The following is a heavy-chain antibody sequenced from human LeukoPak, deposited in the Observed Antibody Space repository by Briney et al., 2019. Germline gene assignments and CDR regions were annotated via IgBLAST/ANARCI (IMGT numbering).Heavy chain of an antibody. V-gene: IGHV3-30*04. CDR2: ISYDGSNK. J-gene: IGHJ4*02. D-gene: IGHD6-13*01. CDR3: ARDEFIWGIAAAGTRVFDY. Sequence: GGSLRLSCAASGFTFSSYAMHWVRQAPGKGLEWVAVISYDGSNKYHADSVKGRFTISRDNSKNTLYLQMNSLRAEDTAVYCCARDEFIWGIAAAGTRVFDYWGQGTLVTVSS. CDR1: GFTFSSYA.